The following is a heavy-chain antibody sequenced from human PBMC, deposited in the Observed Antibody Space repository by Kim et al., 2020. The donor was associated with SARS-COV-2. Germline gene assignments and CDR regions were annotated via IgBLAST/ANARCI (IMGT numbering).Heavy chain of an antibody. J-gene: IGHJ6*02. D-gene: IGHD6-13*01. CDR3: ARQQLGYYYYYGMDV. Sequence: DSVKGRFTISRDNAKNSLYLQMNSLRAEDTALYYCARQQLGYYYYYGMDVWGQGTTVTVSS. V-gene: IGHV3-9*01.